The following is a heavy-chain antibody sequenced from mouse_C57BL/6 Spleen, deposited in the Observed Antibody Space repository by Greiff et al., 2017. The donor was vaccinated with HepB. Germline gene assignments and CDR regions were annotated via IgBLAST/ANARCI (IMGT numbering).Heavy chain of an antibody. CDR3: AIQCYEGDAMDY. J-gene: IGHJ4*01. CDR1: GFTFSSYT. V-gene: IGHV5-9*01. D-gene: IGHD2-3*01. Sequence: EVMLVESGGGLVKPGGSLKLSCAASGFTFSSYTMSWVRQTPEKRLEWVATISGGCGNTYYPYSVKGRFTISRDNAKNTLYLQMSSLRSEDTALYYCAIQCYEGDAMDYWGQGTSVTVSS. CDR2: ISGGCGNT.